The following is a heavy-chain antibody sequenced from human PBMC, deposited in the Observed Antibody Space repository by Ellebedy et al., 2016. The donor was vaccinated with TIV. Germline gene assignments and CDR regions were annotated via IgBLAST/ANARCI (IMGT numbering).Heavy chain of an antibody. CDR2: IEHEGGTK. J-gene: IGHJ4*02. V-gene: IGHV3-30*18. CDR1: GFTFRSYA. CDR3: TKDLRPWRGNKSWYSEH. Sequence: GESLKISCVASGFTFRSYARHWVHQAPGKGEECVAVIEHEGGTKYYRDSVKGRFSISRDNSKNTVSLQMASLTTEDSSVYYCTKDLRPWRGNKSWYSEHWGQGTRVSVSS. D-gene: IGHD6-13*01.